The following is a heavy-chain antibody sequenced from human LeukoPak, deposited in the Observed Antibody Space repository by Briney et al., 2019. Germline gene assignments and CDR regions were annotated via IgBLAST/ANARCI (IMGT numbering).Heavy chain of an antibody. CDR3: ARDLAARRVFDY. Sequence: ASVKVSCQASGYTFTSYYMHWVRQAPGQGLEWMGIINPSGGSTSYAQKFQGRVTMTRDMSTSTVYMELSSLRSEDTAVYYCARDLAARRVFDYWGQGTLVTVSS. CDR1: GYTFTSYY. J-gene: IGHJ4*02. CDR2: INPSGGST. V-gene: IGHV1-46*01. D-gene: IGHD6-6*01.